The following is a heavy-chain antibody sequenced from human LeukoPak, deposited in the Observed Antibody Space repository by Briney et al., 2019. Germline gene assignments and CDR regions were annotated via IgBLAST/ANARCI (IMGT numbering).Heavy chain of an antibody. D-gene: IGHD3-16*01. CDR2: TSYDGSHD. CDR1: GFTFNSYD. V-gene: IGHV3-30*04. J-gene: IGHJ6*02. CDR3: ARDWGYYYYYGMDV. Sequence: PGGSLRLSCAASGFTFNSYDMHWVRQAPGKGLEWVALTSYDGSHDYYADSVRGRFTISRDNSKNILYLQMNSLRAEDTAVYYCARDWGYYYYYGMDVWGQGTTVTVSS.